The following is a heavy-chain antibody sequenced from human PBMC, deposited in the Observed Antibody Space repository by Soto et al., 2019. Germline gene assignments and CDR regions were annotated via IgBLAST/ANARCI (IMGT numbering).Heavy chain of an antibody. CDR1: GGSISSYY. V-gene: IGHV4-59*08. CDR2: IYYSGST. Sequence: SETLSLTCTVSGGSISSYYWSWIRQPPGKGLEWIGYIYYSGSTNYNPSLKSRVTISVDTSKNQFSLKLSSVTAADTAVYYCARGAAAAGTGRAGKDNYYYYYYMDVWGKGTTVTVSS. D-gene: IGHD6-13*01. CDR3: ARGAAAAGTGRAGKDNYYYYYYMDV. J-gene: IGHJ6*03.